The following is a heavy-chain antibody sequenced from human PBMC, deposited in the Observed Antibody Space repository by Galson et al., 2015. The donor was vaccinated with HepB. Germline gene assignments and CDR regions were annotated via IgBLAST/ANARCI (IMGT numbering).Heavy chain of an antibody. CDR1: GFTFSSYA. V-gene: IGHV3-33*01. CDR3: ARRNWGGFDY. D-gene: IGHD7-27*01. CDR2: IWYEESDK. Sequence: SLRLSCAASGFTFSSYAMHWVRQAPGKGLEWVAVIWYEESDKYYADSAQGRFTISRDNSKNTLYLQMNSLRVEDTAGYYCARRNWGGFDYWGQGALVTVSS. J-gene: IGHJ4*02.